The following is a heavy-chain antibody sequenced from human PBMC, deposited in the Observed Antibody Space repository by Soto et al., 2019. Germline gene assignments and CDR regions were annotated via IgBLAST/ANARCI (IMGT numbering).Heavy chain of an antibody. D-gene: IGHD2-15*01. CDR2: ISYSGST. J-gene: IGHJ5*02. CDR1: GGSISSGGYY. V-gene: IGHV4-31*03. Sequence: PSETLSLTCTVSGGSISSGGYYWSWIRQHPGKGLEWIGYISYSGSTYYNPSLKSRVTISVDTSKNQFSLKLSSVTAADTAVYYCAKTHSHIVEDLTFWFDPWGQGTLVTVSS. CDR3: AKTHSHIVEDLTFWFDP.